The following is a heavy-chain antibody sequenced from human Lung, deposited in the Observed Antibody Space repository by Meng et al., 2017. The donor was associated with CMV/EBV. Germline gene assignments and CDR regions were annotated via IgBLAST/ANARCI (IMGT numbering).Heavy chain of an antibody. CDR2: IYYSAST. J-gene: IGHJ6*02. V-gene: IGHV4-39*07. CDR3: ARGVIASNYYYYGMDV. Sequence: LXCTVPGGPISSSSYSWGWIRQPPGKGLEWIGSIYYSASTYYNPSLKSRVTISVDTSKNQFSLKLSSVTAADTAVYYCARGVIASNYYYYGMDVWGQGXTVTVSS. D-gene: IGHD2/OR15-2a*01. CDR1: GGPISSSSYS.